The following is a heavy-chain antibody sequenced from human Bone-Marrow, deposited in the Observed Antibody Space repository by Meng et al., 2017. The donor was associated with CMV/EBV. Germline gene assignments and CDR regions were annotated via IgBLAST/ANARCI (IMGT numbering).Heavy chain of an antibody. CDR1: GFTFSSYD. V-gene: IGHV3-13*01. D-gene: IGHD3-3*01. CDR3: ARVAIRSGFGMDV. CDR2: ISAAGDT. J-gene: IGHJ6*02. Sequence: GGSLRLSCAASGFTFSSYDMHWVRQAPGKGLEWVSAISAAGDTYYPDSVKGRFTISRDNAANSFSLQMNSLRAGDTAVYYCARVAIRSGFGMDVWGQGTTVTVSS.